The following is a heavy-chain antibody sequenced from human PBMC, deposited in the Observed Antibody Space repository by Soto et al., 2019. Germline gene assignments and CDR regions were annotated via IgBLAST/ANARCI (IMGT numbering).Heavy chain of an antibody. CDR2: ISAYNGNT. V-gene: IGHV1-18*01. CDR1: GYSFTTYG. J-gene: IGHJ6*02. CDR3: AREGPAPYYSYGMDV. Sequence: QVQLVQSGGEVKKPGASVKVSCKTSGYSFTTYGISWVRQAPGQGLEWMGWISAYNGNTNYAQKLQDRVTMTTDTSTSTPYMELRSLRSDDTAVYYCAREGPAPYYSYGMDVWGQGRTVTVSS.